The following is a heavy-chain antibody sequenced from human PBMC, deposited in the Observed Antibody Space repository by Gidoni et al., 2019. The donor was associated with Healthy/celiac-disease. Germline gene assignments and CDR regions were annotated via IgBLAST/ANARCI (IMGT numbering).Heavy chain of an antibody. CDR2: INPSGGST. V-gene: IGHV1-46*01. CDR3: AREQQWLGPFDY. J-gene: IGHJ4*02. CDR1: GSPFTSYY. Sequence: QVQLVQSGAEVKKPGASVKASCTPSGSPFTSYYLHWVRQAPGQGLEWMGIINPSGGSTSYAQKFQGRVTMTRDTSTSTVYMELSSLRSEDTAVYYCAREQQWLGPFDYWGQGTLVTVSS. D-gene: IGHD6-19*01.